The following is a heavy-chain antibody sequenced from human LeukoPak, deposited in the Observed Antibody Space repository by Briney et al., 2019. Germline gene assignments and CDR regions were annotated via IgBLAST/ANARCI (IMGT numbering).Heavy chain of an antibody. CDR1: GFTFSDYY. CDR2: ISSSGSTI. J-gene: IGHJ4*02. D-gene: IGHD3-22*01. Sequence: GGSLRLSCAASGFTFSDYYMSWIRQAPGKGLEWVSYISSSGSTIYYADSVKGRFTISRDNAKNSLYLQMNSLRAEDTAVYYCARVHYPYSSGYYYSYFDYWGQGTLVTSPQ. V-gene: IGHV3-11*01. CDR3: ARVHYPYSSGYYYSYFDY.